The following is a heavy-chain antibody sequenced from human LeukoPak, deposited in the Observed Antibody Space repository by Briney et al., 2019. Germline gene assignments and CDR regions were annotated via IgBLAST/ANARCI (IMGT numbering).Heavy chain of an antibody. Sequence: ASVKVSCKVSGYTFTDYYMHWLRQAPGQGLEWMGWINPDSGDTNCAQKFQGRVTMTRDTSITTAYMELSRLRSDDTAVYYCARGPSSGSFDYWGQGTLVTVPS. V-gene: IGHV1-2*02. J-gene: IGHJ4*02. CDR2: INPDSGDT. D-gene: IGHD6-6*01. CDR3: ARGPSSGSFDY. CDR1: GYTFTDYY.